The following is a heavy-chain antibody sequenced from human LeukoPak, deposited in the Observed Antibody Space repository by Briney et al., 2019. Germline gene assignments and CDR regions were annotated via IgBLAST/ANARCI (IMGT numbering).Heavy chain of an antibody. V-gene: IGHV1-46*01. D-gene: IGHD6-6*01. Sequence: ASVKVSCKASGYTFTSYYMHWVRQAPGQGPEWMGIINPSGGSTSYAQKFQGRVTMTRDMSTSTVYMELSSLRSEDTAVYYCARDLTHSSSSSLGAFDIWGQGTMVTVSS. CDR1: GYTFTSYY. J-gene: IGHJ3*02. CDR3: ARDLTHSSSSSLGAFDI. CDR2: INPSGGST.